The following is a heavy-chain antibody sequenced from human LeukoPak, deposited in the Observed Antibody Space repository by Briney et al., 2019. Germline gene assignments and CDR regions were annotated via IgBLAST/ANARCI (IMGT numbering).Heavy chain of an antibody. J-gene: IGHJ4*02. Sequence: PSETLSLTCTVSGGSISSTSYYWSWIRQPPGKGLEWIGETNHSGSTKYNPSLKSRVTISVDTSKNQFSLKLSSVTAADTAVYYCARGDSSVGLNYWGQGTLVTVSS. D-gene: IGHD1-26*01. V-gene: IGHV4-39*07. CDR2: TNHSGST. CDR3: ARGDSSVGLNY. CDR1: GGSISSTSYY.